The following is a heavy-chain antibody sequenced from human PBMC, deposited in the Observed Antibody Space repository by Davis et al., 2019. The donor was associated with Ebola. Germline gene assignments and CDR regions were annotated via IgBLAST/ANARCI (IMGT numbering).Heavy chain of an antibody. D-gene: IGHD6-19*01. CDR3: ARADSSGRNGGVGP. V-gene: IGHV3-48*01. CDR1: GFTFSSYS. J-gene: IGHJ5*02. CDR2: ISSSSSTI. Sequence: GESLKISCAASGFTFSSYSMNWVRQAPGKGLEWVSYISSSSSTIYYADSVKGRFTISRDNAKNSLYLQMNSLRAEDTAVYYCARADSSGRNGGVGPWGQGTLVTVSS.